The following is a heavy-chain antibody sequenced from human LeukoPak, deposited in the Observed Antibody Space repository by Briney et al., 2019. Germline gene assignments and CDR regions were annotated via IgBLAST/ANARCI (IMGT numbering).Heavy chain of an antibody. V-gene: IGHV4-39*01. CDR3: ARLGSGDYGDSYFDY. J-gene: IGHJ4*02. Sequence: SETLSLTCTVSGGSISSSSYYWGWIRQPPGKGLEWIGSIYYSGSTYYNPSLKSRVTISVDTSKNQFSLKLSSVTAADTAVYYCARLGSGDYGDSYFDYWGQGTLVTVSS. D-gene: IGHD4-17*01. CDR1: GGSISSSSYY. CDR2: IYYSGST.